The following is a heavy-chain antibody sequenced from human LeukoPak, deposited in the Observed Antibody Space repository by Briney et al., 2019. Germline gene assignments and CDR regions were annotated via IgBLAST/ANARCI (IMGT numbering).Heavy chain of an antibody. CDR3: AREYCSGGRCQYYFDY. CDR1: GFTFSSYA. Sequence: GGSLRLSCAASGFTFSSYAMHWFRQAPGKELEYVSGISSDGGSPFHVNSVKGRLTISRDNSKDTLYLQMGSLRAEDMAVYYCAREYCSGGRCQYYFDYWGQGTLVTVSS. D-gene: IGHD2-15*01. V-gene: IGHV3-64*01. J-gene: IGHJ4*02. CDR2: ISSDGGSP.